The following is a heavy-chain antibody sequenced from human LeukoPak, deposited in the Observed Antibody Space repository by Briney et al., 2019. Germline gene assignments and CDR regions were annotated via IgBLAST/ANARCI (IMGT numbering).Heavy chain of an antibody. V-gene: IGHV3-74*01. D-gene: IGHD2/OR15-2a*01. CDR3: ATEYRYYYGMDV. J-gene: IGHJ6*02. Sequence: GGSLRLSCAASGFTFSTYWMHWVRQAPGKGLVWVSRINRDGSSTSYADSVKGRFTISRDNAKNTLYLQMNSLRAEDTAVYYCATEYRYYYGMDVWGQGTTVAVSS. CDR2: INRDGSST. CDR1: GFTFSTYW.